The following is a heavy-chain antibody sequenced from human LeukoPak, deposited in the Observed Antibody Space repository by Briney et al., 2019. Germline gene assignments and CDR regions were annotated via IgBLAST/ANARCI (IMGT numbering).Heavy chain of an antibody. Sequence: GGSLRLSCAAPGFTFSSYAMHWVRQAPGKGLEWVAVISYDGSNKYYADSVKGRFTISRDNSKNTLYLQMNSLRAEDTAVYYCARTGPDYTYYYYYGMDVWGQGTTVTVSS. J-gene: IGHJ6*02. CDR1: GFTFSSYA. V-gene: IGHV3-30-3*01. CDR2: ISYDGSNK. CDR3: ARTGPDYTYYYYYGMDV. D-gene: IGHD4-11*01.